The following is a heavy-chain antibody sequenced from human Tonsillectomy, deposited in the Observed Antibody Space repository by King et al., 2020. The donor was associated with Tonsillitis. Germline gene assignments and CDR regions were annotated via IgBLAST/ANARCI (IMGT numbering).Heavy chain of an antibody. CDR1: GGSISSGSYY. Sequence: PLQESGPGLVKPSQTLSLTCNVSGGSISSGSYYWRWIRQPAGKGLEWIGRIYTSGSTNYNPSLKSRVTMSVDTSKNQFSLKLSSVTAADTAVYYCARDGGRSSSSGFDYWGQGTLVTVSS. D-gene: IGHD6-6*01. J-gene: IGHJ4*02. V-gene: IGHV4-61*02. CDR3: ARDGGRSSSSGFDY. CDR2: IYTSGST.